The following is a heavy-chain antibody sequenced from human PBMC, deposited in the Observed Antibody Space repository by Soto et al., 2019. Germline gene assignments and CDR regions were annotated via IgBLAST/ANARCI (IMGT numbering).Heavy chain of an antibody. J-gene: IGHJ6*02. CDR2: ISYDGTNK. CDR3: ARGGDIADCPEGDYYCGMDV. D-gene: IGHD6-6*01. V-gene: IGHV3-30*04. Sequence: QPGGSLRLSCAASGFTFSSFALHWVRQAPGKGLEWVSVISYDGTNKFNADSVNGRFTISRDNSKNTLYLQMNSLRAEDTAVYDCARGGDIADCPEGDYYCGMDVWGQGTTVTVSS. CDR1: GFTFSSFA.